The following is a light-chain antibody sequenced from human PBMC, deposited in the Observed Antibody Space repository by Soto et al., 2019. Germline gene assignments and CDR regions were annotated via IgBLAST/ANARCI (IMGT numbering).Light chain of an antibody. CDR1: SSDVGAYDY. CDR3: SSYTSGSTPDA. CDR2: DVT. J-gene: IGLJ1*01. V-gene: IGLV2-14*03. Sequence: QSALTQPASVSGSPGQSITISCTGTSSDVGAYDYVSWYQQYPGKAPKLMIYDVTDRPSGVSDRFFGSKSGNTASLTISGLQAEDEADYYCSSYTSGSTPDAFGSGTKVTVL.